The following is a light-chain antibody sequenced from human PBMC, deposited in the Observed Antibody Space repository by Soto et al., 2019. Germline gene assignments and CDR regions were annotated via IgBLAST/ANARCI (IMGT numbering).Light chain of an antibody. Sequence: QSALTQPASVSGSPGQSVTISCTGTSSDVGSYNLVSWYQQHPGKAPKLMIYEGSKRPSGVSNRFSGSKSGNTASLTISGLQAEDEADYYCCSYAGSCTPQVFGSGTQLTVL. CDR2: EGS. CDR3: CSYAGSCTPQV. J-gene: IGLJ6*01. V-gene: IGLV2-23*01. CDR1: SSDVGSYNL.